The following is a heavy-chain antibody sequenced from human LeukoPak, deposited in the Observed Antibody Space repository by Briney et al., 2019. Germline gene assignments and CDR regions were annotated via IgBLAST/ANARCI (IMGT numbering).Heavy chain of an antibody. CDR2: IYYSGST. Sequence: SETLSLTCTVSGGSISSSSYYWGWIRQPPGKGLEWIGSIYYSGSTYYNPSLKSRVTISVDTSKNQFSLKLSSVTAADTAVYYCAGGLSRVYDSNWFDAWGQGTLVTVSS. D-gene: IGHD3-22*01. CDR3: AGGLSRVYDSNWFDA. V-gene: IGHV4-39*01. J-gene: IGHJ5*02. CDR1: GGSISSSSYY.